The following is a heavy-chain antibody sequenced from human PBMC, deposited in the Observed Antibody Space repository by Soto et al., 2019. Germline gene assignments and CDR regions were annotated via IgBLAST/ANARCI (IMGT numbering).Heavy chain of an antibody. CDR1: GGNISSGGYY. D-gene: IGHD3-10*01. CDR3: ARGIGELLFLDY. Sequence: SVTLSVTCTVAGGNISSGGYYWSWKSQHPGKGLEWIGYIYYSGSTYYNPSLKSRVTISVDTSKNQFSLKLSSVTAADTAVYYCARGIGELLFLDYWGQGTLVTVSS. J-gene: IGHJ4*02. V-gene: IGHV4-31*03. CDR2: IYYSGST.